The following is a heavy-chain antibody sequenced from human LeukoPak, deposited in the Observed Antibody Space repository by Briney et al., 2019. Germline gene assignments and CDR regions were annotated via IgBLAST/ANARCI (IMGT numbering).Heavy chain of an antibody. V-gene: IGHV3-66*01. Sequence: GGSLRLSCAASGFTFSRYWMSWVRQAPGKGLEWVSVIYSGGSTYYANSVKGRFTISRDNSKNTLYLQMNSLRAEDTAVYYCARESDGYKFDYWGQGTLVTV. CDR3: ARESDGYKFDY. J-gene: IGHJ4*02. CDR1: GFTFSRYW. D-gene: IGHD5-24*01. CDR2: IYSGGST.